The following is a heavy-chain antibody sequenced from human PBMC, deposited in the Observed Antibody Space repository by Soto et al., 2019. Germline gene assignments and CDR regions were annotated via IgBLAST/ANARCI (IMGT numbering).Heavy chain of an antibody. CDR2: ISAGGGRT. V-gene: IGHV3-23*01. CDR3: AKQNGYGGNTELEY. CDR1: GFTFSSYA. D-gene: IGHD2-15*01. Sequence: PGGSLRLSCAASGFTFSSYAMGWVHQAPGKGLELVSTISAGGGRTYYADSVKGRFTISRDNSKNTLYLQMNSLRAEDTAVYYCAKQNGYGGNTELEYWGQGTLVTVSS. J-gene: IGHJ4*02.